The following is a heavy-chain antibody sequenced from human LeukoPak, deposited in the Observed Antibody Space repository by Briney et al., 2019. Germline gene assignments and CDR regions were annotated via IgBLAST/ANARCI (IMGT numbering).Heavy chain of an antibody. CDR3: ARDGDYYDSSGYALDY. CDR1: GGSISSYY. D-gene: IGHD3-22*01. CDR2: ISYTGST. J-gene: IGHJ4*02. Sequence: SETLSLTCSVSGGSISSYYWTWIRQPPGKGLEWIGDISYTGSTRYNPSLKSRVTISVDTSKNQFSLKLSSVTAADTAVYYCARDGDYYDSSGYALDYWGQGTLVTVSS. V-gene: IGHV4-59*01.